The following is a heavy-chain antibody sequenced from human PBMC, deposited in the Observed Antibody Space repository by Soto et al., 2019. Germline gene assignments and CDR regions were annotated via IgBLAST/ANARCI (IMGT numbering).Heavy chain of an antibody. V-gene: IGHV1-46*01. Sequence: GASVKVSCKASGYTFTSYYMHWVRQAPGQGLEWMGIINPSGGSTSYAQKFQGRVTMTRDTSTSTVYMELSSLRSEDTAVYYCAREGVVVAARDYYYGMDVWGQGTTVTVSS. CDR1: GYTFTSYY. CDR2: INPSGGST. CDR3: AREGVVVAARDYYYGMDV. D-gene: IGHD2-15*01. J-gene: IGHJ6*02.